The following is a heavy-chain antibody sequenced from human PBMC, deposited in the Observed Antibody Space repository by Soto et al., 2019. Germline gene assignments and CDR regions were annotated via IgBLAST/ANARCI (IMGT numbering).Heavy chain of an antibody. CDR1: GYTFTNYY. Sequence: ASVKVSCKASGYTFTNYYMHWVRQAPGQGPEWMGVIKPSGSSATYAQKFQGRVTMTRDTSTTTDYMELRSLRSDDTAMYYCAREATNYSGMDVWGQGTTVTVSS. CDR3: AREATNYSGMDV. V-gene: IGHV1-46*01. CDR2: IKPSGSSA. J-gene: IGHJ6*02.